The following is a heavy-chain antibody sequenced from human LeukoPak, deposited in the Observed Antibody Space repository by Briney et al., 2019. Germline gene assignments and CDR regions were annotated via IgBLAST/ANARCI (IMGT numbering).Heavy chain of an antibody. Sequence: GASGKVSCKASGYTFSSYYIHWVRQAPGQGLEWMGIINPSGGITTYAQKFEGRVTMTRDPSTSTVDMKLSRLRSEYTDVYYCARYSGSYHTYFDSGGQGTLVTVFS. CDR3: ARYSGSYHTYFDS. CDR1: GYTFSSYY. CDR2: INPSGGIT. V-gene: IGHV1-46*01. J-gene: IGHJ4*02. D-gene: IGHD1-26*01.